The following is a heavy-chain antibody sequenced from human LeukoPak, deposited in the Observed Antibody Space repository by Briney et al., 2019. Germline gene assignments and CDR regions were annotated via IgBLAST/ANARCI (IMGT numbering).Heavy chain of an antibody. V-gene: IGHV3-7*01. CDR2: IKPDGTEQ. CDR3: AASPGY. Sequence: PGGSLRLSCAASGFTFNLYWMSWVRQAPGKGLEWVANIKPDGTEQYYVDSVKGRFTISRDNAKNSVYLQMNSLRAEDTAVYYCAASPGYWGQGTLVTVYS. J-gene: IGHJ4*02. CDR1: GFTFNLYW.